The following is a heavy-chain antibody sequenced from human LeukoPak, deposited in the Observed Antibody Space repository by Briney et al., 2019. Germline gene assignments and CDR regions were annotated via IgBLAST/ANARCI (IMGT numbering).Heavy chain of an antibody. CDR2: IYYSGST. Sequence: SETLSLNCTVSGGSISSSSYYWGWIRQPPGKGLEWIGSIYYSGSTYYNPSLKSRVTISVDTSKNQFSLKLSSVTAADTAVYYCARRSRETADFDYWGQGTLVTFSS. CDR3: ARRSRETADFDY. CDR1: GGSISSSSYY. D-gene: IGHD5-18*01. V-gene: IGHV4-39*01. J-gene: IGHJ4*02.